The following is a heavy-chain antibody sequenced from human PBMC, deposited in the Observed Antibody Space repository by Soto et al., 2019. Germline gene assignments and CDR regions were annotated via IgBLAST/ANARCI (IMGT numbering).Heavy chain of an antibody. D-gene: IGHD2-2*01. CDR2: ISAYNGNT. CDR3: ARCGPAAPNYYYYGMDV. Sequence: ASVKVSCKASGYSFFTYVITWVRQAPGQGLEWMGCISAYNGNTKYTENFQGRVTMTTDTSTSTVYMELKSLRSDDTAVYYCARCGPAAPNYYYYGMDVWGQGTTVTVSS. CDR1: GYSFFTYV. J-gene: IGHJ6*02. V-gene: IGHV1-18*01.